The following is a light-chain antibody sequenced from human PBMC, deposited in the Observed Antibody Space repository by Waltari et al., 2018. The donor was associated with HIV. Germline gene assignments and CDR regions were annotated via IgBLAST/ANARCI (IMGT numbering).Light chain of an antibody. CDR3: QQYNYWPPIT. Sequence: IVMTQSPATLSVSPGERATLSCRASQSVLNNLAWYQQKPGQAPRRLIYAASTRATGIPARFSGSGSGTEFTLTISSLQSEDFADYYCQQYNYWPPITFGQGTRLEIK. J-gene: IGKJ5*01. CDR1: QSVLNN. V-gene: IGKV3-15*01. CDR2: AAS.